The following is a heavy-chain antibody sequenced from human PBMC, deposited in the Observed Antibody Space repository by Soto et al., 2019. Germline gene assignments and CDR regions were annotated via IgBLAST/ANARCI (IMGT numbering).Heavy chain of an antibody. CDR2: ISGSGGST. CDR3: AKDHGSGSYYGYYYGMDV. V-gene: IGHV3-23*01. Sequence: EVQLLESGGGLVQPGGSMRLSCAASGFTLSSYAMSWVRQAPGKGLEWVSAISGSGGSTDYADSVKGRFTISRDNSKNTLYLQMNSLRAEDTAVYYCAKDHGSGSYYGYYYGMDVWGQGTTVTVSS. CDR1: GFTLSSYA. D-gene: IGHD3-10*01. J-gene: IGHJ6*02.